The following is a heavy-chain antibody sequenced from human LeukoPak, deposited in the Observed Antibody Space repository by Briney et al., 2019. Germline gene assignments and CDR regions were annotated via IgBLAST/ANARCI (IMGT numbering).Heavy chain of an antibody. V-gene: IGHV1-24*01. Sequence: SVKVSCKVSGYTLTELSMHWVRQAPGKGLEWMGGFDPEDGETIYAQKFQGRVTMTEDTSTDTAYMELSSLRSEDTAVYYCAKVPYSGSYYGWFDPWGQGTLVTVSS. CDR3: AKVPYSGSYYGWFDP. J-gene: IGHJ5*02. CDR1: GYTLTELS. D-gene: IGHD1-26*01. CDR2: FDPEDGET.